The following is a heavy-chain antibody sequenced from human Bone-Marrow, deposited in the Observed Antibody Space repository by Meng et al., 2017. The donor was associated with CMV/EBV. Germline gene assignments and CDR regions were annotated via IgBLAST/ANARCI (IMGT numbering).Heavy chain of an antibody. CDR3: ASSYDFWSGTWGY. CDR1: GFTFSNAW. V-gene: IGHV3-30-3*01. D-gene: IGHD3-3*01. CDR2: ISYDGSNK. J-gene: IGHJ4*02. Sequence: GGSLRLSCAASGFTFSNAWMSWVRQAPGKGLEWVAIISYDGSNKYYADSVKGRFTISRDNSKNTLYLQMNSLRAEDTAVYYCASSYDFWSGTWGYSGQGTLVTVSS.